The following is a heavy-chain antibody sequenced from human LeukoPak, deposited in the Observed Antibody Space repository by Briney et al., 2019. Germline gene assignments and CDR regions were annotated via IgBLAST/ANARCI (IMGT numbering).Heavy chain of an antibody. Sequence: SETLSLTCTVSGGSISSYYWSWIRQPAGKGLEWIGRIYTSGSTNYNPSLKSRVTMSVDTSKNQFSLKLSSVTAADTAVYYCARGGYCSSTSCYTRPCDYWGQGTLVTVSS. D-gene: IGHD2-2*02. CDR2: IYTSGST. CDR3: ARGGYCSSTSCYTRPCDY. V-gene: IGHV4-4*07. CDR1: GGSISSYY. J-gene: IGHJ4*02.